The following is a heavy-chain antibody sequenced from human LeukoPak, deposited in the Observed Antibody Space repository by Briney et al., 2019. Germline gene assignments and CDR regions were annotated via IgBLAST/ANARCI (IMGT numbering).Heavy chain of an antibody. CDR2: IYYSGST. V-gene: IGHV4-59*01. CDR3: AREDATVVTGIDY. J-gene: IGHJ4*02. D-gene: IGHD4-23*01. CDR1: GGSISSYY. Sequence: PSETLSLTCTVSGGSISSYYWSWIRQPPGKGPEWIGYIYYSGSTNYNPSLKSRVTISVDTSKNQFSLKLSSVTAADTAVYYCAREDATVVTGIDYWGQGTLVTVSS.